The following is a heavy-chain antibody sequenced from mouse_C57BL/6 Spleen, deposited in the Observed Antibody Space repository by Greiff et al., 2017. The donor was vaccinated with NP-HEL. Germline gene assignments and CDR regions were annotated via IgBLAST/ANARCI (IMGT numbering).Heavy chain of an antibody. CDR3: ARGWDGYWYFDV. D-gene: IGHD4-1*01. CDR2: IDPANGNT. Sequence: VQLQQSVAELVRPGASVKLSCTASGFTIKNTYMHWVKQRPEQGLEWIGRIDPANGNTKYAPKFQGKATITADTSSNTAYLQLSSLTSEDTAIYYCARGWDGYWYFDVWGTGTTVTVSS. CDR1: GFTIKNTY. V-gene: IGHV14-3*01. J-gene: IGHJ1*03.